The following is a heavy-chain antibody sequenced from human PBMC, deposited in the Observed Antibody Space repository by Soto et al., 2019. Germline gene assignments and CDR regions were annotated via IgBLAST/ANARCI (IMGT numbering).Heavy chain of an antibody. Sequence: QVQLVESGGGVVQPGRSLRLSSVASGFTFSTTGMHWVRQVPGKGLEWVAMISHDGGATYYADSVKGRFTISRDTSKSTLYLQMNSLRPEDTAVYHCAKDLYGAGGYNYFDPWGQGTLVTVSS. D-gene: IGHD3-10*01. J-gene: IGHJ5*02. CDR1: GFTFSTTG. V-gene: IGHV3-30*18. CDR2: ISHDGGAT. CDR3: AKDLYGAGGYNYFDP.